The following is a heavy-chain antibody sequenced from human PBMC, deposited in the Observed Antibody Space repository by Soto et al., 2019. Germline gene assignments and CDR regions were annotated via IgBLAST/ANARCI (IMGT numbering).Heavy chain of an antibody. J-gene: IGHJ3*02. Sequence: SCKASGYTFTGYYMHWVRQAPGKGLEWVSAISGSGGSTYYADSVKGRFTISRDNSKNTLYLQMNSLRAEDTAVYYCAKVMVDIVVVVAAYDAFDIWGQGTMVTVSS. CDR1: GYTFTGYY. V-gene: IGHV3-23*01. CDR2: ISGSGGST. D-gene: IGHD2-15*01. CDR3: AKVMVDIVVVVAAYDAFDI.